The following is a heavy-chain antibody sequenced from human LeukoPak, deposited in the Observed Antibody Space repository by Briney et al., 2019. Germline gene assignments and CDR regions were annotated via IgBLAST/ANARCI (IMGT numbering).Heavy chain of an antibody. CDR2: ISSDSKSI. D-gene: IGHD4-17*01. J-gene: IGHJ3*01. CDR3: TRGSYGDYGY. V-gene: IGHV3-21*01. Sequence: GGSLRLSCAASGFIFSSFTMNWVRQAPGKGLEWVSSISSDSKSIYYADSVKGRFIISRDNAKNSLFLQMDSLRAEDTALYYCTRGSYGDYGYWGQGTMVTVSS. CDR1: GFIFSSFT.